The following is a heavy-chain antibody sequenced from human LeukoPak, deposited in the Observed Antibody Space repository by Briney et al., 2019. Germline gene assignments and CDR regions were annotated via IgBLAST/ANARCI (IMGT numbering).Heavy chain of an antibody. D-gene: IGHD2-2*01. Sequence: TYYADSVKGRFTISRDNSKNTLYLLMNSLRAEDTAVYYCAKDIVVVPAVEDYYYYGMDVWGQGTTVTVSS. CDR3: AKDIVVVPAVEDYYYYGMDV. CDR2: T. J-gene: IGHJ6*02. V-gene: IGHV3-23*01.